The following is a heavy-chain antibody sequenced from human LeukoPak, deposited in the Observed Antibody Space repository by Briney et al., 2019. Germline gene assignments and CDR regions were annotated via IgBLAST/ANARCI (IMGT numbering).Heavy chain of an antibody. CDR3: ARQSIAARGYYYYMDV. CDR2: IYYNGST. Sequence: SETLSLTCTVSGGSISSSSYYWGWIRQPPGKGLEWIGSIYYNGSTHHNPSLKCRVTISVDTSKNQFSLKVSSVTAADTAVYYCARQSIAARGYYYYMDVWGKGTTVTVSS. J-gene: IGHJ6*03. V-gene: IGHV4-39*01. D-gene: IGHD6-6*01. CDR1: GGSISSSSYY.